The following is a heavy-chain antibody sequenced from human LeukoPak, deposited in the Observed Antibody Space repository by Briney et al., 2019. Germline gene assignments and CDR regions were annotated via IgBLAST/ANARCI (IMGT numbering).Heavy chain of an antibody. CDR3: ARLEPAADYYYGVDV. CDR2: IWYDGSNK. D-gene: IGHD2-2*01. CDR1: GFTFSSYG. V-gene: IGHV3-33*01. Sequence: GGSLRLSCAASGFTFSSYGMHWVRQAPGKGLEWVAVIWYDGSNKYYADSVKGRFTISRDNSKNTLYLQMNSLRAEDTAVYYCARLEPAADYYYGVDVWGQGTTVTVSS. J-gene: IGHJ6*02.